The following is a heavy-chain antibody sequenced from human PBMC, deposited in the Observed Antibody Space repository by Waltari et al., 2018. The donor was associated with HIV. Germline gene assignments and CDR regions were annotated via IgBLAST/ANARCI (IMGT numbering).Heavy chain of an antibody. V-gene: IGHV1-2*02. Sequence: QVQLVQSGAEMKKSGASVKVSCKASGYTFTVYYLHWIRQAPGQELEWIGWRNPENGGTKYEQNFQGRVTMTRKTSSNTGNMELSSLTFDDTAVYYCARGFGLAAGLDTFDFWGQGTGVTVSS. J-gene: IGHJ3*01. CDR2: RNPENGGT. D-gene: IGHD6-13*01. CDR1: GYTFTVYY. CDR3: ARGFGLAAGLDTFDF.